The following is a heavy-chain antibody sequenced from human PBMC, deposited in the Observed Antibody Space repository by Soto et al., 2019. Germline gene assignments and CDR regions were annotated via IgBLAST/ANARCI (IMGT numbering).Heavy chain of an antibody. CDR3: ARDSGYDWGESIYYYGMDV. J-gene: IGHJ6*02. CDR2: INAGNGNT. Sequence: VASVKVSCKASGYTFTSYAMHWVRQAPGQRLEWMGWINAGNGNTKYSQKFQGRVTITRDTSASTAYMELSSLRSEDTAVYYCARDSGYDWGESIYYYGMDVWGQGTTVTVSS. D-gene: IGHD5-12*01. V-gene: IGHV1-3*01. CDR1: GYTFTSYA.